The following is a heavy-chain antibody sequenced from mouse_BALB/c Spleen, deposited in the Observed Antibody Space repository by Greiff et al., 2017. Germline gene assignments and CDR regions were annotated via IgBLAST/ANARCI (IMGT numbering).Heavy chain of an antibody. V-gene: IGHV1S56*01. Sequence: QVQLQQSGPELVKPGASVRISCKASGYTFTSYYIHWVKQRPGQGLEWIGWIYPGNVNTKYNEKFKGKATLTADKSSSTAYMQLSSLTSEDSAVYFCARSRDGYYDGDWYFDVWGAGTTVTVSS. CDR3: ARSRDGYYDGDWYFDV. CDR1: GYTFTSYY. D-gene: IGHD2-3*01. CDR2: IYPGNVNT. J-gene: IGHJ1*01.